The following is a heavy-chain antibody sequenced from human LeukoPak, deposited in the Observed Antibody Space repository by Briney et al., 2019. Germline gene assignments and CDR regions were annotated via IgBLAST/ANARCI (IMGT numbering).Heavy chain of an antibody. V-gene: IGHV3-74*01. D-gene: IGHD5-12*01. CDR3: VRDLAATSF. J-gene: IGHJ3*01. Sequence: GGSLILSCAASGFTFSNYWMHWARQAPGKGLVWVSRINSDGSSTTYADSVRGRFTISRDNAKNTLWLQMNSLRAEDTAVYYCVRDLAATSFWGQGTMVTVSS. CDR2: INSDGSST. CDR1: GFTFSNYW.